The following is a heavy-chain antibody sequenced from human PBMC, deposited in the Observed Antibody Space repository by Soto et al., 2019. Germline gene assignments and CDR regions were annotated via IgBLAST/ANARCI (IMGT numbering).Heavy chain of an antibody. J-gene: IGHJ4*02. CDR3: TKGSIPAVGRVFFES. CDR1: GFFFNGFD. CDR2: ISANAGNI. V-gene: IGHV3-23*01. Sequence: SGGSLRLSXAASGFFFNGFDMSWVRQAPGMGLEWVSTISANAGNINYAGSVRGRFSISRDSSKNSVDLQMNSLRVEDTAVYFCTKGSIPAVGRVFFESWGQGTLVTASS. D-gene: IGHD6-13*01.